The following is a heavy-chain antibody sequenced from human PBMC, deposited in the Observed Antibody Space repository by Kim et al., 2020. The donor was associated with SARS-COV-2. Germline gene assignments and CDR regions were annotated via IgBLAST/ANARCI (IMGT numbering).Heavy chain of an antibody. J-gene: IGHJ6*02. Sequence: NYASSVKGRFTISRDNAKNSLYLQMNSLRAEDTAVYYCARGVKYYYYVVDVWGQGTTVTVSS. CDR3: ARGVKYYYYVVDV. V-gene: IGHV3-11*05.